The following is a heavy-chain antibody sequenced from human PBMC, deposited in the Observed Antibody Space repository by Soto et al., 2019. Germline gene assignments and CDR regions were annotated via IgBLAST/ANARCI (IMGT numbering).Heavy chain of an antibody. J-gene: IGHJ3*02. CDR3: AKDLIRITMIVVVIGHAFDI. Sequence: GGSLRLSCGASGFTFISYAMSWGRQAPGKGLEWVSAISGSGGSTYYADSVKGRFTISRDNSKNTLYLQMNSLRAEDTAVYYCAKDLIRITMIVVVIGHAFDIWGQGTMVTVSS. V-gene: IGHV3-23*01. D-gene: IGHD3-22*01. CDR1: GFTFISYA. CDR2: ISGSGGST.